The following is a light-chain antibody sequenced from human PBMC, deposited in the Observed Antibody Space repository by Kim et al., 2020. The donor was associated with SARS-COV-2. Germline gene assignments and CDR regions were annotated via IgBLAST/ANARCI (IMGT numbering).Light chain of an antibody. V-gene: IGKV1-27*01. CDR3: QKYNSAPWT. J-gene: IGKJ1*01. Sequence: DIQMTQSPSSLSASVGDRVTITCRASQGISNSLAWYQQRPGKVPRLLIYAASTLQSGVPSRFSGSGSGTDFTLTISSLQPEDVASCYCQKYNSAPWTFGQGTKVDIK. CDR1: QGISNS. CDR2: AAS.